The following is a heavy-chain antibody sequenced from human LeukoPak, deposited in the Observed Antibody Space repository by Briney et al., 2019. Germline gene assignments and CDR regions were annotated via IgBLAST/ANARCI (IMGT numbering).Heavy chain of an antibody. CDR2: ISYDGSNK. CDR1: GFTFSSYA. J-gene: IGHJ4*02. CDR3: AKVGGGGSSWFDY. D-gene: IGHD6-13*01. Sequence: PGRSLRLSCAASGFTFSSYAMHWVRQAPGKGLEWVALISYDGSNKYYADSVKGRFTISRDNSKNTLYLQMNSLRAEDTAVYYCAKVGGGGSSWFDYWGQGTLVTVSS. V-gene: IGHV3-30*04.